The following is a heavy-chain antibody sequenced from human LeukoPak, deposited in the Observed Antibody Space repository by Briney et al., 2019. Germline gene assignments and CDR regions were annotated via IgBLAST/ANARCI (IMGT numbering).Heavy chain of an antibody. V-gene: IGHV3-9*01. CDR2: ISWNGGTI. CDR1: GFTFDDYA. Sequence: GGSLRLSCAASGFTFDDYAMHWVRQAPGKGLDWVSGISWNGGTIAYADSVKGRFTISRDNSKNTLYLQMNSLRAEDTAVYYCARDPCSGGSCYRNFDYWGQGTLVTVSS. J-gene: IGHJ4*02. D-gene: IGHD2-15*01. CDR3: ARDPCSGGSCYRNFDY.